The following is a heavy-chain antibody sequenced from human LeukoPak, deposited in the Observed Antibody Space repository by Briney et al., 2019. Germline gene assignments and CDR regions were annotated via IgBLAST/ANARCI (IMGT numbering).Heavy chain of an antibody. CDR1: GYTFTSYD. V-gene: IGHV1-8*03. CDR3: ARGGRIVVVPAAMQDYYYYYMDV. CDR2: MNPNSGNT. D-gene: IGHD2-2*01. Sequence: GASVTVSCKASGYTFTSYDINWVRQATGQGLEWMGWMNPNSGNTGYAQKYQDRATITRNTSISTAYMELSSLRSEDTAVYYCARGGRIVVVPAAMQDYYYYYMDVWGKGTTVTVSS. J-gene: IGHJ6*03.